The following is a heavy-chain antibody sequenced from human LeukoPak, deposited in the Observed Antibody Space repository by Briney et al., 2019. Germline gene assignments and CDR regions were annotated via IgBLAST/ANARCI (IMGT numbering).Heavy chain of an antibody. V-gene: IGHV4-34*01. Sequence: PSETPSLTCAVYGGSFSGYYWSWIRQPPGKGLEWIGEINHSGSTNYNPSLKSRVTISVDTSKNQFSLKLSSVTAADTAVYYCASGLTMVRGVTPHYWGQGTLVTVSS. CDR1: GGSFSGYY. J-gene: IGHJ4*02. CDR2: INHSGST. CDR3: ASGLTMVRGVTPHY. D-gene: IGHD3-10*01.